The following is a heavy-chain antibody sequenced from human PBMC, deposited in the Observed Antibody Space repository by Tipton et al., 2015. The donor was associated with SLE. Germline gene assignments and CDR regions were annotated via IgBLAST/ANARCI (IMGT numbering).Heavy chain of an antibody. CDR3: ARALVATIPFDY. CDR1: GGSFSGYY. D-gene: IGHD5-12*01. Sequence: TLSLTCAVYGGSFSGYYWSWIRQPPGKGLEWIGEISHSGSTTYKPSLKSRVTISVDTSKNQFSLKLSSVTAADTAVYYCARALVATIPFDYWGQGTLVTVSS. V-gene: IGHV4-34*01. J-gene: IGHJ4*02. CDR2: ISHSGST.